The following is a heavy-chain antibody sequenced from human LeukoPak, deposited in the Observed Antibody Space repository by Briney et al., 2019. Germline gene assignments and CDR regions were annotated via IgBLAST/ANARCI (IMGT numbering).Heavy chain of an antibody. CDR1: GFTFSNYD. CDR2: ISSSGSTI. V-gene: IGHV3-11*01. J-gene: IGHJ5*02. Sequence: GGSLRLSCAASGFTFSNYDMSWIRQAPGKGLEWVLYISSSGSTIYYADSVKGRFTISRDNAKNSLYLQMNSLRAEDTAVYYCATSNYDSSGYYLSWGQGTLVTVSS. D-gene: IGHD3-22*01. CDR3: ATSNYDSSGYYLS.